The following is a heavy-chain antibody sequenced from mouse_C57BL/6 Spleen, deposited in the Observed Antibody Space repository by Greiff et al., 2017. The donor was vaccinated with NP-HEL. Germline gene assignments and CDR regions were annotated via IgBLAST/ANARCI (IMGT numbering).Heavy chain of an antibody. V-gene: IGHV3-6*01. D-gene: IGHD1-1*01. J-gene: IGHJ2*01. Sequence: VQLQQSGPGLVKPSQSLSLTCSVTGYSITSGYYWNWIRQFPGNKLEWMGYISYDGSNNYNPSLKNRISITRDTSKNQFFLKLNSVTTEDTATYYCASHYGSSSREFDYWGQGTTLTVSS. CDR3: ASHYGSSSREFDY. CDR2: ISYDGSN. CDR1: GYSITSGYY.